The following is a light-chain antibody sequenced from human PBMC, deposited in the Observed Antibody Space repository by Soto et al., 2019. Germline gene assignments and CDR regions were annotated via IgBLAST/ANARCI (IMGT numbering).Light chain of an antibody. CDR1: QSLNDW. Sequence: DIQVTQSPSTLSASVGDRVTITCRASQSLNDWLAWYQQKPGKAPKLLIYKASGLESGVSSRFSGRGSGTEFTLTISSLQPDDFTTYYCQQYNGYPWTFGQGTKVEIK. V-gene: IGKV1-5*03. CDR2: KAS. CDR3: QQYNGYPWT. J-gene: IGKJ1*01.